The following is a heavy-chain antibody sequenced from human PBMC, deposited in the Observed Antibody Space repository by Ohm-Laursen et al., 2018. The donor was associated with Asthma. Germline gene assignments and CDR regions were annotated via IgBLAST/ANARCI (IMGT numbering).Heavy chain of an antibody. Sequence: GSLRLSCTASGFIISNYAMSWVRQAPGKGLEWVSAIRGSGDTTHYTDFVKGRFTISSDSSENTLYLHMNNLRAEDTAAYYCAKASTFSTGYYFDFWGQGTLVTVSS. CDR2: IRGSGDTT. CDR3: AKASTFSTGYYFDF. V-gene: IGHV3-23*01. CDR1: GFIISNYA. D-gene: IGHD2-2*01. J-gene: IGHJ4*02.